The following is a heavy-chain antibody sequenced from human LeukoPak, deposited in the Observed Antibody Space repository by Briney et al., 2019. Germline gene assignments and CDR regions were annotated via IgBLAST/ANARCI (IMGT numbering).Heavy chain of an antibody. D-gene: IGHD4-23*01. V-gene: IGHV3-30*03. CDR3: ARGAHKRDDYGGFFDY. CDR1: GFTFSSYW. J-gene: IGHJ4*02. Sequence: GGSLRLSCAASGFTFSSYWRHWVRQAPGKGLEWVAVISYDGSKKDYADSEKGRFTISRDNSKNTLYLQMNSLRAEDTAVYYCARGAHKRDDYGGFFDYWGQGTLVTVSS. CDR2: ISYDGSKK.